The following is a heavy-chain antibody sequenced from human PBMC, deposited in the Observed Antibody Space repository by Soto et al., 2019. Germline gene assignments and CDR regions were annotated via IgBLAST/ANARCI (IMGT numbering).Heavy chain of an antibody. CDR1: GGSISSYY. CDR2: IYYSGST. CDR3: ARAALLWFGETPPPFAFDI. Sequence: QVQLQESGPGLVKPSETLSLTCTVSGGSISSYYWSWIRQPPGQGLEWIGYIYYSGSTNYNPSLKSRVTISVDTSKNQFSLKLSSVTAADTAVYYCARAALLWFGETPPPFAFDIWGQGTMVTVSS. J-gene: IGHJ3*02. D-gene: IGHD3-10*01. V-gene: IGHV4-59*01.